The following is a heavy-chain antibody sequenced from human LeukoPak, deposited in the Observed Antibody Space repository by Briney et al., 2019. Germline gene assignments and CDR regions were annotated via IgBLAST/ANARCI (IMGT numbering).Heavy chain of an antibody. J-gene: IGHJ4*02. Sequence: ASVKVSCKASGYTFTGYYMHWVRQAPGQGLEWMGWINPNSGGTNYAQKFQGRVTMTRDTSISTAYMELSRLRSDDTAIYYCARSQTPITQGGDYWGQGTLVTVSS. CDR2: INPNSGGT. V-gene: IGHV1-2*02. D-gene: IGHD3-10*01. CDR3: ARSQTPITQGGDY. CDR1: GYTFTGYY.